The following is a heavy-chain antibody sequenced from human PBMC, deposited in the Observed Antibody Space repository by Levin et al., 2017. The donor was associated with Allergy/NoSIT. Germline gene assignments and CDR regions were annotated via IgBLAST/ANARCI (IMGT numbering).Heavy chain of an antibody. D-gene: IGHD5-12*01. CDR1: GYTLTELS. J-gene: IGHJ4*02. V-gene: IGHV1-24*01. CDR2: FDPEDGET. Sequence: GESLKISCKVSGYTLTELSMHWVRQAPGKGLEWMGGFDPEDGETIYAQKFQGRVTMTEDTSTDTAYMELSSLRSEDTAVYYCATVSHIVATISFDYWGQGTLVTVSS. CDR3: ATVSHIVATISFDY.